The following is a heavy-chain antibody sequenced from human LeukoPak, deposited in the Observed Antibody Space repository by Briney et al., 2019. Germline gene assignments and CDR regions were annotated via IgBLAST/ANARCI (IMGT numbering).Heavy chain of an antibody. V-gene: IGHV3-9*01. J-gene: IGHJ5*02. CDR2: ISWNSGSI. Sequence: GGSLRLSCAASGFTFDDYAMHWVRQAPGKGLEWVSGISWNSGSIGYADSVKGRFTISRDNAKNSLYLQMNSLRAEDTALYYCAKSSSTDYYDSSGYPWFDPWGQGTLVTVSS. D-gene: IGHD3-22*01. CDR3: AKSSSTDYYDSSGYPWFDP. CDR1: GFTFDDYA.